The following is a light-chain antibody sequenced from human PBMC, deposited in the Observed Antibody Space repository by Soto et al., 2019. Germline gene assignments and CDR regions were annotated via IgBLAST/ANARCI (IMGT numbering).Light chain of an antibody. CDR1: QSISSS. V-gene: IGKV3-15*01. Sequence: VLTQCPGTLSWSPGDRAPLSCGAGQSISSSLAWYQQKPGQDPRLLIYGASTRATGIPARFSGSGSGTEFTLTISSLPSEDFAVYFCQHHYNWPITFGQGTRVEIK. CDR3: QHHYNWPIT. CDR2: GAS. J-gene: IGKJ5*01.